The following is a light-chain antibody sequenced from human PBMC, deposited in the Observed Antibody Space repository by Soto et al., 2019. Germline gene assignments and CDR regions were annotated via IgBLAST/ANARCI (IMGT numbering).Light chain of an antibody. Sequence: EIVLTQSPGALSVSPGEGATLSCRASRSISRYLAWYQHQPGQAPRLLIYDASNRATGIPARFSGSGSGTDFTLTISSLEPEDFAVYYCQQRSNWPTFGQGTKVDIK. CDR2: DAS. J-gene: IGKJ1*01. V-gene: IGKV3-11*01. CDR1: RSISRY. CDR3: QQRSNWPT.